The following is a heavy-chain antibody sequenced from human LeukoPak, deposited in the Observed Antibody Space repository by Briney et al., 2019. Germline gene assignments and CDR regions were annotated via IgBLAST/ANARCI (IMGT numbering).Heavy chain of an antibody. CDR2: ISAYNGNT. Sequence: GESLKISCKGSGYSFTSYWIGWVRQAPGQGLEWMGWISAYNGNTNYAQKLQGRVTMTTDTSTSTAYMELRSLRSDDTAVYYCARDLGGVVRTFGYWGQGTLVTVSS. CDR3: ARDLGGVVRTFGY. CDR1: GYSFTSYW. V-gene: IGHV1-18*04. J-gene: IGHJ4*02. D-gene: IGHD1/OR15-1a*01.